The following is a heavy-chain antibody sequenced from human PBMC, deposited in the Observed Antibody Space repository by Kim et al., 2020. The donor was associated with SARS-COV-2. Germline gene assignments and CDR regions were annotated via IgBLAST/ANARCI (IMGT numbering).Heavy chain of an antibody. D-gene: IGHD2-21*01. Sequence: SETLSLTCTVSGASITSGGYYWTWSRQHPVKGLEWIGYIYSSAKSDYNPSLKSRVAITMDTSNNQFSLKLNSVTAADTAVYYCSREPISWGQGILVTVSS. CDR3: SREPIS. CDR1: GASITSGGYY. V-gene: IGHV4-31*03. CDR2: IYSSAKS. J-gene: IGHJ4*02.